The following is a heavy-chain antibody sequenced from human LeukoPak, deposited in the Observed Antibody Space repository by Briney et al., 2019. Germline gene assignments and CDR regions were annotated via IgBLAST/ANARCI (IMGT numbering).Heavy chain of an antibody. CDR1: GFTFSSYF. CDR3: AKDSILSGSYYDFWSGQEAFDY. CDR2: ISGSGGST. Sequence: GGSLRLSCAASGFTFSSYFMSWVRQAPGKGLPCVAAISGSGGSTYYADSVKGGFTISRDNSKYTLYLQMNSLRAEDTAVYYCAKDSILSGSYYDFWSGQEAFDYWGQGTLVTVSS. V-gene: IGHV3-23*01. D-gene: IGHD3-3*01. J-gene: IGHJ4*01.